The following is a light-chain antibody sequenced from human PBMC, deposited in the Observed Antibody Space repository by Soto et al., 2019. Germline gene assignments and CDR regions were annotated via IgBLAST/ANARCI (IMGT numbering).Light chain of an antibody. J-gene: IGKJ2*01. CDR1: QGISDY. Sequence: DFQMTQSPSSLSASVGDRVILTCRASQGISDYLAWYQQKPGKVPKLLIYAASTLQPGVPSRFRGSGSGTDFTLTSSSLQPEDVATYYCQRYNSAPYTFGQGTKLEIK. CDR3: QRYNSAPYT. V-gene: IGKV1-27*01. CDR2: AAS.